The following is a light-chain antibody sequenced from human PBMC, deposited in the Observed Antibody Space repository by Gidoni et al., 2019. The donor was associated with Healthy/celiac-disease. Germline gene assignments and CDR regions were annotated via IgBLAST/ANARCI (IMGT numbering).Light chain of an antibody. CDR3: QQRGRWPLT. J-gene: IGKJ4*01. CDR1: QSLGTF. V-gene: IGKV3-11*01. Sequence: EIVFTQSPATLSFSPEERDTLSCMSSQSLGTFLVWYQHKPGQAPRLLIYGASTRSTGVPARFSGAGYGKDFNLTIASLEPEDFAIYYCQQRGRWPLTFGGGTRVEI. CDR2: GAS.